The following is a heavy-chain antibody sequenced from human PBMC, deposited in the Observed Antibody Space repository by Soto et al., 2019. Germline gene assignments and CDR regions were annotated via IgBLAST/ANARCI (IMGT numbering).Heavy chain of an antibody. Sequence: QVQLVQSGAEVKKPGASVKVSCKASGYTFTTYYIHWVRQAPGQGLEWMGIINPSGGNITYAQKFQGRVTMTRDTSTSTLYMELSSLRSEDTAVYYCGRDGGYSRFDYWGQGALVTVSP. V-gene: IGHV1-46*03. J-gene: IGHJ4*02. CDR1: GYTFTTYY. CDR2: INPSGGNI. CDR3: GRDGGYSRFDY. D-gene: IGHD6-13*01.